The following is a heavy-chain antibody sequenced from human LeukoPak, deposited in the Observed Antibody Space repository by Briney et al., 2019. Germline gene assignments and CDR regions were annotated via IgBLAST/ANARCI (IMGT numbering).Heavy chain of an antibody. CDR1: GGSISSYY. Sequence: PSETLSLTCTVSGGSISSYYWSWIRQPPGKGLEWIGYIYYSGSTNYNPSLKSRVTISVDTSKNQFSLKLSSVTAADTAVYHCARGGMATIRYWGQGTLVTVSS. CDR3: ARGGMATIRY. V-gene: IGHV4-59*01. D-gene: IGHD5-24*01. CDR2: IYYSGST. J-gene: IGHJ4*02.